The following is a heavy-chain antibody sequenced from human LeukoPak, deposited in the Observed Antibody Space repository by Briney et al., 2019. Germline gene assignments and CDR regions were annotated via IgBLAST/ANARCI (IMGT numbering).Heavy chain of an antibody. CDR2: FIGSGGST. D-gene: IGHD3-10*01. Sequence: PGGSLEPPFPALGFPFVSYAMTRVRPAPGKGLEGVPAFIGSGGSTYYADSVKGRFTISRDNSKNTLYLQMNSLRAEDTAVYYCAKDPTSILWFGELLSSPDYWGQGTLVTVSS. CDR3: AKDPTSILWFGELLSSPDY. V-gene: IGHV3-23*01. J-gene: IGHJ4*02. CDR1: GFPFVSYA.